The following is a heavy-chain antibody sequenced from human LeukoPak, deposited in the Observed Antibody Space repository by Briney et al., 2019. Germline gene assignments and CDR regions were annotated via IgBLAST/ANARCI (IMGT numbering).Heavy chain of an antibody. D-gene: IGHD4-17*01. CDR1: GESFSGYY. V-gene: IGHV4-34*12. CDR3: ARHGFYGDSARRRFDP. Sequence: SETLSLTCVVYGESFSGYYWTWIRQPPGKGLEWIGEIIDTGSTKYNSSLKSRVTISVDTSKNEFSLNLTSVTAADTAVYYCARHGFYGDSARRRFDPWGQGTLVTVSS. CDR2: IIDTGST. J-gene: IGHJ5*02.